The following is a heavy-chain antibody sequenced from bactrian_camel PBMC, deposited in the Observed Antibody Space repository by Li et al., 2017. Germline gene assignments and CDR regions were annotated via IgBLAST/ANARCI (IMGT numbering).Heavy chain of an antibody. V-gene: IGHV3S53*01. D-gene: IGHD2*01. CDR1: GYTHSSNC. J-gene: IGHJ4*01. CDR3: AAGGGNGAFCYTGERSMDY. CDR2: IDDDGST. Sequence: QVQLVESGGGSVQAGGSLRLSCAASGYTHSSNCMGWFRQAPGKEREGVAAIDDDGSTNYADSVKGRFTISKDNAKNTLYLQMNSLKPEDTAMYYCAAGGGNGAFCYTGERSMDYWGQGTQVTVS.